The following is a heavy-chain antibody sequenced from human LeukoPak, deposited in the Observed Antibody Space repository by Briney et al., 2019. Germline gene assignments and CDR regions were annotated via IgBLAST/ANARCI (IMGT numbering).Heavy chain of an antibody. CDR1: GYTFTSYG. CDR2: ISAYNGNT. D-gene: IGHD6-19*01. CDR3: ARVYDPLSYSSGWYAFYFDY. J-gene: IGHJ4*02. Sequence: GASVKVSCKASGYTFTSYGISRVRQAPGQGLEWMGWISAYNGNTNYAQKLQGRVTMTTDTSTSTAYMELRSLRSDDTAVYYCARVYDPLSYSSGWYAFYFDYWGQGTLVTVSS. V-gene: IGHV1-18*01.